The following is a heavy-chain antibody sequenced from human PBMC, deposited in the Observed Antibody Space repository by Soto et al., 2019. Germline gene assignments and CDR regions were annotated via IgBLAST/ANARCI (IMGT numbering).Heavy chain of an antibody. V-gene: IGHV3-23*01. CDR1: GVTVRSYA. D-gene: IGHD3-22*01. J-gene: IGHJ5*01. Sequence: GWALRLPCAASGVTVRSYAMSLVRQAPRKELECGSAVSGSGGSTYYADSVECRFTISRDNSKNTLYLQMNSLRDEDTAVYYCAKGIVYYCDTSGYFDSWGQRSLV. CDR2: VSGSGGST. CDR3: AKGIVYYCDTSGYFDS.